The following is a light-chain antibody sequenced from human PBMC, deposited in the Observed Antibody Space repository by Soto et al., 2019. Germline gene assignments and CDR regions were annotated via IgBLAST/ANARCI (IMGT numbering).Light chain of an antibody. J-gene: IGKJ1*01. CDR1: QSVTSN. V-gene: IGKV3D-15*01. CDR2: GVS. Sequence: EIVMTQSPATLSVSPGERATLACRASQSVTSNLAWYQQKPGQAPRLLIYGVSTRAPGIPDRFSGSASETDFTLTISRLEPEDFAVYYCRQYAYSPRTFGQGTKVDIK. CDR3: RQYAYSPRT.